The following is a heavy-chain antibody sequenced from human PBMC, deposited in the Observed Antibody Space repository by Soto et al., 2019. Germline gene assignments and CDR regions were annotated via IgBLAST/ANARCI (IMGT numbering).Heavy chain of an antibody. Sequence: SETLSLTCAVSGDYISNSGYSWNWIRQSPGKGLEWIGYIYQSGSTYYSPSLKSRITINPDTSKNQFSLQLNSMTPEDTAVYYCARGFRGFDPWGQGTLVTVSS. CDR1: GDYISNSGYS. D-gene: IGHD3-10*01. CDR3: ARGFRGFDP. CDR2: IYQSGST. J-gene: IGHJ5*02. V-gene: IGHV4-30-2*05.